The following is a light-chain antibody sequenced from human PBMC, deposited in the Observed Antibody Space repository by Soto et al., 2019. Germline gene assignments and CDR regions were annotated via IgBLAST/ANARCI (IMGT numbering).Light chain of an antibody. CDR1: QGSSRN. CDR3: QQLYTYPIT. CDR2: AAS. Sequence: DIQLTQSPSFLSASIGDRVTIACRASQGSSRNLAWYQQRPGRAPKLLIYAASTLQSGVPSRFSGSGSGTEFTLTISSLQPEDFATYYCQQLYTYPITFGQGTRLEIK. V-gene: IGKV1-9*01. J-gene: IGKJ5*01.